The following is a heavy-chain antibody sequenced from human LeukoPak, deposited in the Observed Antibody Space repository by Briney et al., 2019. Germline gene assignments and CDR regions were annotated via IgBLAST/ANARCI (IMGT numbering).Heavy chain of an antibody. CDR3: ARDRTKLRFLELDAFDI. Sequence: PGGSLRLSCAASGFTFSSYEMNWVRQAPGKGLEWVSYISSSSSTIYYADSVKGRFTISRDNAKNSLYLQMNSLRAEDTAVYYCARDRTKLRFLELDAFDIWGQGTMVTVSS. J-gene: IGHJ3*02. CDR2: ISSSSSTI. V-gene: IGHV3-48*03. CDR1: GFTFSSYE. D-gene: IGHD3-3*01.